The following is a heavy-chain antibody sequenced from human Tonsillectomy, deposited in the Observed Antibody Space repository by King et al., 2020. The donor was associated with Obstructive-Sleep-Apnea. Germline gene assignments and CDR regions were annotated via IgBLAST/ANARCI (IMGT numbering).Heavy chain of an antibody. CDR3: ARDSGDSGYDSRPI. Sequence: VQLVESGGGLVQPGGSLRLSCAASGFTFSSYSMNWVRQAPGKGLEWVSYITSSSNTIYYADSVRGRFTISRDNAKNSLYLQMNSLRAEDTAVYYCARDSGDSGYDSRPIWGHGILVTVSS. CDR1: GFTFSSYS. J-gene: IGHJ4*01. D-gene: IGHD5-12*01. V-gene: IGHV3-48*04. CDR2: ITSSSNTI.